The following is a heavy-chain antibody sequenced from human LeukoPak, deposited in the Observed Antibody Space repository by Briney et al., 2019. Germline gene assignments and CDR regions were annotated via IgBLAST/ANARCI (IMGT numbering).Heavy chain of an antibody. V-gene: IGHV4-34*01. CDR2: INHSGST. J-gene: IGHJ4*02. CDR1: GGSFSGYY. D-gene: IGHD3-3*01. CDR3: ARVGYYWSNDY. Sequence: PSETLSLTCAVYGGSFSGYYWSWIRQPPGKGLEWIGGINHSGSTNYNPSLKSRVTISVDTSKNQFSLKLSSVTAADTAVYYCARVGYYWSNDYWGQGTLVTVSS.